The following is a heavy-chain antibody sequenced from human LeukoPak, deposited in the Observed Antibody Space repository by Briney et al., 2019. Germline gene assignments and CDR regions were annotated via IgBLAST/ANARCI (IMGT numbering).Heavy chain of an antibody. CDR3: ARGGVWFGEDV. CDR1: GGSISSGSYY. Sequence: SETLSLTCTVSGGSISSGSYYWSWIRQPAGKGLEWIGRIYTSGSTNYNPSLKSRVTISVDTSKNQFSLKLSSVTAADTAVYYCARGGVWFGEDVWGKGTTVTVSS. D-gene: IGHD3-10*01. J-gene: IGHJ6*04. CDR2: IYTSGST. V-gene: IGHV4-61*02.